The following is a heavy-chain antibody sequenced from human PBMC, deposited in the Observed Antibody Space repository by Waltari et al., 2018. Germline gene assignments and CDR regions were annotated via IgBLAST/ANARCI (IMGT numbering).Heavy chain of an antibody. Sequence: EVQLVESGGVVVQPGGSLRLSCAASGFTFDDYAMHWVRQAPGKGLGWVSLISWDGGSTYYADSVKGRLTISRDNSKNSLYLQMNSLRAEDTAWYYCAKGLYYYYYMDVWGKGTTVTVSS. J-gene: IGHJ6*03. CDR2: ISWDGGST. CDR1: GFTFDDYA. CDR3: AKGLYYYYYMDV. V-gene: IGHV3-43D*03.